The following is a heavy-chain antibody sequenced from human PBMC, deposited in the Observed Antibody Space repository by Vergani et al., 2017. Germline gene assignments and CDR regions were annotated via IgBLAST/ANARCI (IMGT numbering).Heavy chain of an antibody. D-gene: IGHD3-9*01. CDR1: GYTFSNYY. CDR3: ARGDYGSLTGYRY. V-gene: IGHV1-46*03. J-gene: IGHJ4*02. CDR2: INPSGGHT. Sequence: QVQVVQSGAEVKKSGASVKVSCKTSGYTFSNYYMHWVRQAPGKGLEWMGIINPSGGHTNYAQKFQGKVTMTRDTSTSTVYKELSSLRSEDTAIYYCARGDYGSLTGYRYWGQGNLVNVSA.